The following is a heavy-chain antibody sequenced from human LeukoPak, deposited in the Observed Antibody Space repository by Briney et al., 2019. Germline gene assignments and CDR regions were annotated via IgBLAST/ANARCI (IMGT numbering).Heavy chain of an antibody. CDR3: ARHTNSYGFFGNWFDP. V-gene: IGHV4-59*08. D-gene: IGHD5-18*01. J-gene: IGHJ5*02. Sequence: ASETLSLTCTVSGGSISSYYWSWIRQPPGKGLEWIGYIYYSGSTNYNPSLKSRVTISVDTSKNQFSLKLSSVTAADTAVYYCARHTNSYGFFGNWFDPWGQGTLVTVSS. CDR1: GGSISSYY. CDR2: IYYSGST.